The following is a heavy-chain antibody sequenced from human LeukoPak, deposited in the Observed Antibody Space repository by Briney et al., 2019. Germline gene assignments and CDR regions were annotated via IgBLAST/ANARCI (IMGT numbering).Heavy chain of an antibody. J-gene: IGHJ4*02. CDR3: AKSEGPYGSGSYGYFDY. Sequence: GGSLRLSCAASGFTFDDYAMHWVRQAPGKGLEWVSGISWNSGSIGYADSVKGRFTISRDNAKNSLYLQMNSLRAEDTAVYYCAKSEGPYGSGSYGYFDYWGQGTLVTVSS. CDR1: GFTFDDYA. CDR2: ISWNSGSI. V-gene: IGHV3-9*01. D-gene: IGHD3-10*01.